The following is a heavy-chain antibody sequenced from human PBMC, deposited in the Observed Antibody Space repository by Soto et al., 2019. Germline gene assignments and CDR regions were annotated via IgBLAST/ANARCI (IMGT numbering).Heavy chain of an antibody. CDR3: ARVGVVASYYYYYGMDV. J-gene: IGHJ6*02. CDR1: GFTVSSNY. Sequence: EVQLVESGGGLVQPGGSLRLSCAASGFTVSSNYMSWVRQAPGKGLEWVSVIYSGGSTYYADSVKGRFTISRDNSKNTLYRQMNSLRAEDTAVYYCARVGVVASYYYYYGMDVWGQGTTVTVSS. CDR2: IYSGGST. V-gene: IGHV3-66*01. D-gene: IGHD2-15*01.